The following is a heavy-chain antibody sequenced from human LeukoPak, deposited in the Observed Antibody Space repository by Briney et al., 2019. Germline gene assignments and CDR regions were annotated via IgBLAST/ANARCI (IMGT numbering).Heavy chain of an antibody. CDR2: ISANNGDT. CDR3: ARRGPTPYYYYMDV. V-gene: IGHV1-18*01. CDR1: GYTFMHYG. D-gene: IGHD2-15*01. Sequence: ASVKVSCKASGYTFMHYGIHWVRQAPGQGLEWLGWISANNGDTNYAQKLQSRVTMTTDTSTSTAYMELRSLTSDDTAVYYCARRGPTPYYYYMDVWGNGTTVTVSS. J-gene: IGHJ6*03.